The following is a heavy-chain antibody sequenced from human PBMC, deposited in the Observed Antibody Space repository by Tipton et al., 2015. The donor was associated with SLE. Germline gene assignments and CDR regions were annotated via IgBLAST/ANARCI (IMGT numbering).Heavy chain of an antibody. J-gene: IGHJ6*03. CDR2: IYYSGST. D-gene: IGHD6-13*01. CDR3: ARGIADYMDV. Sequence: TLSLTCTVSGGSISSYYWSWFRQPPGKGLEWIGYIYYSGSTNYNPSLKSRVTISVDTSKNQFSLKLSSVTAADTAVYYCARGIADYMDVWGKGTTVTVSS. V-gene: IGHV4-59*01. CDR1: GGSISSYY.